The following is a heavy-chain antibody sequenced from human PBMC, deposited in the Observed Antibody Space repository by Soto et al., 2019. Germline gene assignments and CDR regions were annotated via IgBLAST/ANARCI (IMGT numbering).Heavy chain of an antibody. CDR3: AKGGRQWLVTSDFNY. D-gene: IGHD6-19*01. CDR1: GFTFSDYA. Sequence: VQLVESGGGVVQPGRSLRLSCAASGFTFSDYAMHWVRQAPGKGLEWVAVVSHDGRNTHYADSVKGRFTISRDSSKHQVSLEMTSLRAEDTAVYYCAKGGRQWLVTSDFNYWGQGALVTVSS. J-gene: IGHJ4*02. CDR2: VSHDGRNT. V-gene: IGHV3-30*18.